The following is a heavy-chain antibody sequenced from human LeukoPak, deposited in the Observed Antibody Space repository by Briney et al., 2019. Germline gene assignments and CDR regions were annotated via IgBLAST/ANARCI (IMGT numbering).Heavy chain of an antibody. CDR2: ISGSGGST. V-gene: IGHV3-23*01. CDR3: AKEVWSRLSGTTFDY. CDR1: GFTVSSNY. D-gene: IGHD1-7*01. Sequence: PGGSLRLSCAASGFTVSSNYMSWVRQAPGKGLEWVSAISGSGGSTYYADSVKGRFTISRDNSKNTLYLQMNSLRAEDTAVYYCAKEVWSRLSGTTFDYWGQGTLVTVSS. J-gene: IGHJ4*02.